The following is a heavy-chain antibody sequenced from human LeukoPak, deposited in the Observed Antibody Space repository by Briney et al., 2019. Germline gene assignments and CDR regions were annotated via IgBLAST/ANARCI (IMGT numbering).Heavy chain of an antibody. CDR2: INHSGST. J-gene: IGHJ3*02. Sequence: SETLSLTCAVYGGSFSGYYWSWIRQPPGKGLEWIREINHSGSTNYNPSLKSRVTISVDTSKNQFSLKLSSVTAADTAVYYCARGSRLLFRRNAFDIWGQGTMVTVSS. CDR1: GGSFSGYY. CDR3: ARGSRLLFRRNAFDI. D-gene: IGHD3-10*01. V-gene: IGHV4-34*01.